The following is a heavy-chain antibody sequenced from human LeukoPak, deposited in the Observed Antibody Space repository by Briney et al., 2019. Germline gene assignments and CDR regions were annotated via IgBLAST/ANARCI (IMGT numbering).Heavy chain of an antibody. Sequence: GWSLRLSCVAYGFSLGDFNMIWVRQAPGKGLEWLSYIGPSSSIYAQSAKGRFTISRDIASNSLFLQMSSLRVEDTAIYYCARGWGGYSSYPPDYWGQGTLVTVSS. CDR3: ARGWGGYSSYPPDY. D-gene: IGHD5-12*01. CDR2: IGPSSSI. V-gene: IGHV3-69-1*01. J-gene: IGHJ4*02. CDR1: GFSLGDFN.